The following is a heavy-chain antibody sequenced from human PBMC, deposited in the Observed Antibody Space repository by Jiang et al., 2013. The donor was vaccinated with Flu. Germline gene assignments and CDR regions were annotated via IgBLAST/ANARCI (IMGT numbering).Heavy chain of an antibody. CDR2: IYYSGST. CDR3: ARHYSGSADDY. D-gene: IGHD1-26*01. V-gene: IGHV4-39*07. CDR1: GGSISSSSYY. J-gene: IGHJ4*02. Sequence: GPGLVKPSETLSLTCTVSGGSISSSSYYWGWIRQPPGKGLEWIGSIYYSGSTYYNPSLKSRVTISVDTSKNQFSLKLSSVTAADTAVYYCARHYSGSADDYWGQGTLVTVSS.